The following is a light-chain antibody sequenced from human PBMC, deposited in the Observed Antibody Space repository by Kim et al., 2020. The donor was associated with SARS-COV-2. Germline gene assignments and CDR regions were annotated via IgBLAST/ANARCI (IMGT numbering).Light chain of an antibody. V-gene: IGLV1-40*01. CDR3: QSYDSSLSGFVL. CDR2: GNS. CDR1: SSNSGAGYD. J-gene: IGLJ2*01. Sequence: VTISCTGSSSNSGAGYDVHWYQQFPGTAPKLLIYGNSNRPSGVPDRFSGSKSGTSASLAITGLRAEDEADYYCQSYDSSLSGFVLFGGGTQLTVL.